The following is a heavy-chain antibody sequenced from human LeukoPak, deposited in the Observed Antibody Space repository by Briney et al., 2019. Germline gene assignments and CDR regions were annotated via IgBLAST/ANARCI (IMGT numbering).Heavy chain of an antibody. D-gene: IGHD6-19*01. CDR2: INPNSGGT. CDR1: GYTFTGYY. V-gene: IGHV1-2*02. J-gene: IGHJ4*02. CDR3: ARGRTSMEYGEAVAGTNDY. Sequence: ASVKVSCKASGYTFTGYYMHWVRQAPGQGVERMGWINPNSGGTNYAQKFQGRVTMTRDTSISTAYMELSRLRSDDTAVYYCARGRTSMEYGEAVAGTNDYWGQGTLVTVSS.